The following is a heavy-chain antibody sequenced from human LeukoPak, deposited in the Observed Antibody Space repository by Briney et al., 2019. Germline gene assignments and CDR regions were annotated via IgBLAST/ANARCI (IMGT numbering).Heavy chain of an antibody. CDR3: ARDHSGDGYYFDY. V-gene: IGHV4-59*12. Sequence: PSETLALTCTVSGGSISGYYWSWIRQPPGKGLEWIAYDYYSGDTDYNPSLKSRVTISLDTSKNQFSLKLHSVTAADTAMYYCARDHSGDGYYFDYWGQGTLVTVSS. CDR1: GGSISGYY. J-gene: IGHJ4*02. D-gene: IGHD5-12*01. CDR2: DYYSGDT.